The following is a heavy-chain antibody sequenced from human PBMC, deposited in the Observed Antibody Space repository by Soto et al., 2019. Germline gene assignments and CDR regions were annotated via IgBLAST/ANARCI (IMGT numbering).Heavy chain of an antibody. V-gene: IGHV3-23*01. CDR2: ITGSGGRT. Sequence: EVHLLESGGGLVQPGGSLRLSCTASGFTFSSYAMTWVRQAPGRGLEGVSGITGSGGRTFYADSVKGRFTISRDNSKSTLYLQMNGRRAEDTAVYYCAKDTRYGDYVRWFDSWGQGTLVTVSS. D-gene: IGHD4-17*01. CDR1: GFTFSSYA. J-gene: IGHJ5*01. CDR3: AKDTRYGDYVRWFDS.